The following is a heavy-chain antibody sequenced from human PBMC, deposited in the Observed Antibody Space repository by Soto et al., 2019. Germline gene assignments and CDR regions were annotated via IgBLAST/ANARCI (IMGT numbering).Heavy chain of an antibody. Sequence: SVKVSCKASGFTFTSSAMQWVRQARGQRLDWIGWIVVGSGNTNYAQKFQERVTITRDMSTSTAYMELSSLRSEDTAVYYCAADVGGDSYGIYYYYGMDVWGQGTTVTVSS. V-gene: IGHV1-58*02. CDR2: IVVGSGNT. D-gene: IGHD5-18*01. CDR3: AADVGGDSYGIYYYYGMDV. J-gene: IGHJ6*02. CDR1: GFTFTSSA.